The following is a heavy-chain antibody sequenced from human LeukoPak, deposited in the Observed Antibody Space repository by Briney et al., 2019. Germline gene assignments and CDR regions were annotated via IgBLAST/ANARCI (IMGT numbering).Heavy chain of an antibody. CDR3: ARHTLWRFDY. D-gene: IGHD1-1*01. Sequence: GGSLRLSCAASGFTFSSYSMNWVRQAPGKGLEWISYIGISSGNTKYADSVKGRFTISGDKAKNSLYLQMNSLRVEDAAVYFCARHTLWRFDYWGQGALVTVSS. CDR1: GFTFSSYS. CDR2: IGISSGNT. J-gene: IGHJ4*02. V-gene: IGHV3-48*01.